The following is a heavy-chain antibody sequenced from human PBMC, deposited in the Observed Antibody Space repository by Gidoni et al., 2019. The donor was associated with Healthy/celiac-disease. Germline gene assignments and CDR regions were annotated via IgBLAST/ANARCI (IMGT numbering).Heavy chain of an antibody. D-gene: IGHD3-10*01. CDR1: GFSLSTSGVC. Sequence: QITLKESGPTLVKPTQTLTLTCTFSGFSLSTSGVCVGWIRQPPGKAMEWLALIYWDDDKRYSPSLKSRLTITKDTSKNQVVLTMTNMDPVDTATYYCAHRRDGSGSYYNDAFDIWGQGTMVTVSS. CDR2: IYWDDDK. CDR3: AHRRDGSGSYYNDAFDI. V-gene: IGHV2-5*02. J-gene: IGHJ3*02.